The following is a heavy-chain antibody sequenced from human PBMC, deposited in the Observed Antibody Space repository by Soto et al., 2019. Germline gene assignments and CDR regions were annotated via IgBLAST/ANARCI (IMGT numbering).Heavy chain of an antibody. V-gene: IGHV4-59*01. CDR1: GASIRNFY. J-gene: IGHJ4*02. CDR2: IYNGERT. Sequence: QVHLQESGPGLVKPSETMSLTCTASGASIRNFYWNWVRQFPGKGLEWIGHIYNGERTNYNPSLKSRVTISVDTSKNQFSLKLSSVTVADTAGYYCAQTTGWPGFDYWGQGTLVAVSS. CDR3: AQTTGWPGFDY. D-gene: IGHD6-19*01.